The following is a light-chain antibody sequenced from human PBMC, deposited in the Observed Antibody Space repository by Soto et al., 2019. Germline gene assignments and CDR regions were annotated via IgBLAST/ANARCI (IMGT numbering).Light chain of an antibody. J-gene: IGKJ1*01. CDR2: AAS. Sequence: QLTQSPSSLSSSVGARVTITCRARQDIGIYLAWYQQKPGKAPNLLIYAASSLQRGVPSRFSGSGSGTDFTVTIRSLQPEDFATYHCQQPSSYPVTFGQGTKVDIK. CDR1: QDIGIY. V-gene: IGKV1-9*01. CDR3: QQPSSYPVT.